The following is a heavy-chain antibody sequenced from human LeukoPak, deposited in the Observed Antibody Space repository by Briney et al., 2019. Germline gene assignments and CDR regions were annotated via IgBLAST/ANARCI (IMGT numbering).Heavy chain of an antibody. V-gene: IGHV1-69*13. CDR1: GGTFSSYA. CDR3: ARGIPRFGELFYFDY. Sequence: ASVKVSCKASGGTFSSYAISWVRQAPGQGLEWMGGIIPIFGTANYAQKFQGRVTITADESTSTAYMELSSLRSEDTAVYYCARGIPRFGELFYFDYWGQGTLVTVSS. J-gene: IGHJ4*02. CDR2: IIPIFGTA. D-gene: IGHD3-10*01.